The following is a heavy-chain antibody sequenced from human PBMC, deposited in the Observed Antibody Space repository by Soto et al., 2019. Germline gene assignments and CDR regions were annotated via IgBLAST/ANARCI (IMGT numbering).Heavy chain of an antibody. V-gene: IGHV3-53*02. CDR2: IYSGGST. D-gene: IGHD2-15*01. Sequence: VQLVETGGGLIQPGGSLRLSCAASGFTVSSNYMSWVRQAPGKGLEWVSVIYSGGSTYYADSVKGRFTISRDNSKNTLYLQMNSLRAEDTAVYYCARDVGYCSGGSCYEGYFDYWGQGTLVTVSS. CDR3: ARDVGYCSGGSCYEGYFDY. CDR1: GFTVSSNY. J-gene: IGHJ4*02.